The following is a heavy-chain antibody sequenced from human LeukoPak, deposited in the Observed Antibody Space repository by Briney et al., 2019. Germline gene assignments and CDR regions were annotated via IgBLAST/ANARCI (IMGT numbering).Heavy chain of an antibody. V-gene: IGHV3-48*03. CDR2: ISSSGSTI. D-gene: IGHD1-26*01. J-gene: IGHJ4*02. CDR3: ARDRAPWGY. Sequence: GGSLRLSCAASGFTFSSYEMNWVRQTPGKGLEWVSYISSSGSTIYYADSVKGRFTISRDNAKNSLYLQMNSLRAEDTAVYYCARDRAPWGYWGQGTLVTVSS. CDR1: GFTFSSYE.